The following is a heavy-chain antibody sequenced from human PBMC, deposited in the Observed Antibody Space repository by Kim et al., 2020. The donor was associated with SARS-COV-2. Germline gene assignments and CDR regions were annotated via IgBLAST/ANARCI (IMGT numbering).Heavy chain of an antibody. V-gene: IGHV3-49*03. Sequence: GGSLRLSCTASGFTFGDYAMSWFRQAPGKGLEWVGFIRSKAYGGTTEYAASVKGRFTISRDDSKSIAYLQMNSLKTEDTAVYYCLQGMVRGVIKYWGQGTLVTVSS. J-gene: IGHJ4*02. CDR3: LQGMVRGVIKY. CDR1: GFTFGDYA. D-gene: IGHD3-10*01. CDR2: IRSKAYGGTT.